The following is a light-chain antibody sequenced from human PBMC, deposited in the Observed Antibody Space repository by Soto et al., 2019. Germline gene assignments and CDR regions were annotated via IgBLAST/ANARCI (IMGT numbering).Light chain of an antibody. CDR1: SSDVGDYRY. CDR2: EVN. CDR3: TSYTGSTTLGV. V-gene: IGLV2-14*01. Sequence: QSALTQPASVSGSPGQSITISCTGTSSDVGDYRYVSWYQHHPGKAPKLMIYEVNSRPSGVSDRFSGSKSGNTASLTISGLQAEDEADYYCTSYTGSTTLGVFGTGTKVTVL. J-gene: IGLJ1*01.